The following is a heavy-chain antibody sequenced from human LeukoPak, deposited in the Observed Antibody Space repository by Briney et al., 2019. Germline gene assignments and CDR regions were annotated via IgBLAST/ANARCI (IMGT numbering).Heavy chain of an antibody. CDR1: GGSLSGNY. CDR3: ARGTRRFDY. CDR2: INRSGST. V-gene: IGHV4-34*01. Sequence: SETLSLTCAVYGGSLSGNYWSWIRQPPGKGLEWIGEINRSGSTKYNPSLKSRVTISVDTSKNQFSLKLSSVTAADTAVYYCARGTRRFDYWGQGTLVTVSS. D-gene: IGHD4-11*01. J-gene: IGHJ4*02.